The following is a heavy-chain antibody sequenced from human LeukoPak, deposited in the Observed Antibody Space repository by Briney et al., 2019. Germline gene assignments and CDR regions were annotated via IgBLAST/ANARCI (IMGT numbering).Heavy chain of an antibody. D-gene: IGHD3-10*01. CDR3: AAAIGGSQGDYFDY. J-gene: IGHJ4*02. V-gene: IGHV4-34*01. Sequence: SETLSLTCAVYGGSFSGYYWSWLRQPPGKGLEWIGEINHSGSTNYNPSLKSRVTISVDTSKNQFSLKLSSATAADTAVYYCAAAIGGSQGDYFDYWGQGTLVTVSS. CDR1: GGSFSGYY. CDR2: INHSGST.